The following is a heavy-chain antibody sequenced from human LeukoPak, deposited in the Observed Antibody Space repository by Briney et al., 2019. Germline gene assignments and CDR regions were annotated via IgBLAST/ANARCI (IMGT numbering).Heavy chain of an antibody. CDR3: ARGMTVAANWFDS. CDR2: IKQDGSEK. J-gene: IGHJ5*01. D-gene: IGHD6-19*01. Sequence: GGPLRLSCAASGFSFSTYWMNWVRQVPGKGLEWVANIKQDGSEKYYVDSVKGRFTISRDNAENSVYLQMNSLRAEDTAVYYCARGMTVAANWFDSWGQGTLVTVSS. CDR1: GFSFSTYW. V-gene: IGHV3-7*01.